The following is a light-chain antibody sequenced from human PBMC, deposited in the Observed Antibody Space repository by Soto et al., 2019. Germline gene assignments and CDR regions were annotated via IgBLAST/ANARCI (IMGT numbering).Light chain of an antibody. CDR2: SAS. V-gene: IGKV1-27*01. Sequence: DIPMTQSPSSLSASVGDRVTITCRPSRGIGNALAWYQQKPGTGPKLLIHSASTLQSVVPFRFSGSRSGTEFTLTMSSLQPVVVARYSCKKYDSAPTFVSGTRVGIK. CDR1: RGIGNA. J-gene: IGKJ1*01. CDR3: KKYDSAPT.